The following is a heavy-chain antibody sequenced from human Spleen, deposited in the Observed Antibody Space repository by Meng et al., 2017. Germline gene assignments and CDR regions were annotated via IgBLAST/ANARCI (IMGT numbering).Heavy chain of an antibody. D-gene: IGHD2-15*01. Sequence: QVQQVQSGDKVKKPGASVKVSSNASDGTFNSYASGWVGQAPGQGLEWMGGIIPIFGKANYAQKFQGRVTITADESTSTAYMELSSLRSEDTAVYYCAVHYCSGGSCYPDYWGQGTLVTVSS. CDR3: AVHYCSGGSCYPDY. CDR2: IIPIFGKA. J-gene: IGHJ4*02. CDR1: DGTFNSYA. V-gene: IGHV1-69*01.